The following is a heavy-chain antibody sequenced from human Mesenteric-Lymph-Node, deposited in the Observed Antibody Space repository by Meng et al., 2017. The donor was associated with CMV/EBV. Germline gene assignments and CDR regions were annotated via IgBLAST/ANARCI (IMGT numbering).Heavy chain of an antibody. V-gene: IGHV4-39*01. J-gene: IGHJ5*02. CDR2: IYYSGST. D-gene: IGHD3-10*01. Sequence: QLQLQESGPGLVKPSETLFLTCPVSGCSISSSSYYWGWIRQPPGKGLEWIGSIYYSGSTYYNPSLKSRVTISVDTSKNQFSLKLSSVTAADTAVYYCARPHYYGSGSSPWFDPWGQGTLVTVSS. CDR1: GCSISSSSYY. CDR3: ARPHYYGSGSSPWFDP.